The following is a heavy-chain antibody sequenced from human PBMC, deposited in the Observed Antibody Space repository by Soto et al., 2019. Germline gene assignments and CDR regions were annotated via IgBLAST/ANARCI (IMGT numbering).Heavy chain of an antibody. V-gene: IGHV4-34*01. J-gene: IGHJ6*02. Sequence: SETLSLTCAVYGGSFSGYYWSWIRQPPGKGLEWIGEINHSGSTNYNPSLKSRVTISVHTSKNQFSLKLSSVTAADTAVYYCARGVLRYYYYGMDVWGQGTTVTVSS. CDR1: GGSFSGYY. CDR2: INHSGST. CDR3: ARGVLRYYYYGMDV.